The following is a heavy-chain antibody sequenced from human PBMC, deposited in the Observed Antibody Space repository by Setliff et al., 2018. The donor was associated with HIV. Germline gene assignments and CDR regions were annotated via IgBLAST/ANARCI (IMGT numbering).Heavy chain of an antibody. D-gene: IGHD4-17*01. Sequence: SETLSLTCTISGGSISSYFWSWIRQPPGKGPEWIGYISYSGSTNYNPSLQSRVTISLDTSKNQFSLKLSSVTAADTAVYYCARQVGDDYGGYDLWDYYFDLWGQGTLVTVS. CDR3: ARQVGDDYGGYDLWDYYFDL. V-gene: IGHV4-59*01. CDR1: GGSISSYF. CDR2: ISYSGST. J-gene: IGHJ4*02.